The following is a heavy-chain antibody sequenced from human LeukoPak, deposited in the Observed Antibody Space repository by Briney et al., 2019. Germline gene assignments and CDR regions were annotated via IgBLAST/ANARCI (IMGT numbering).Heavy chain of an antibody. J-gene: IGHJ4*02. CDR1: GFTFSRYW. Sequence: AGGSLRLSCAASGFTFSRYWMHWVRQAPGKGLVWVSRINSDGSDTTYADSVKGRFTISRDNAKNTLYLQVNSLRAEDTAVYYCLSGSWYFDYWCQGTLVTVSS. CDR3: LSGSWYFDY. V-gene: IGHV3-74*03. CDR2: INSDGSDT. D-gene: IGHD6-19*01.